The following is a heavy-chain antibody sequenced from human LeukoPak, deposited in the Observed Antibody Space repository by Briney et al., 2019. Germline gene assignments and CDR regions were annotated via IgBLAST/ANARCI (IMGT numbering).Heavy chain of an antibody. Sequence: GGSLRLSCVAYGFIFSDYNMNWVRQAPGKGLEWVSYISSGSSTIYYADSVRGRFTISRDNAKNSLHLQMNSLTDEDTAVYYCAREPPGNYDTTGDYYAYFDWWGQGTLVTVSS. CDR3: AREPPGNYDTTGDYYAYFDW. CDR1: GFIFSDYN. D-gene: IGHD3-22*01. J-gene: IGHJ4*02. CDR2: ISSGSSTI. V-gene: IGHV3-48*02.